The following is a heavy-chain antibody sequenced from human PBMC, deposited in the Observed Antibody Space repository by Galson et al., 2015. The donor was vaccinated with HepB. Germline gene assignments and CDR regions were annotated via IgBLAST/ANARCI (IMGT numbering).Heavy chain of an antibody. CDR1: GYTFTSYA. V-gene: IGHV1-3*01. J-gene: IGHJ4*02. Sequence: SVKVSCKASGYTFTSYAMHWVRQAPGQRLEWMGWIYAGSGNTKYSQKFQGRVTITGDTSVSTAYMELSSLRSEDTAVYYCASPLASAGARWGQGTLVTVSS. CDR3: ASPLASAGAR. CDR2: IYAGSGNT. D-gene: IGHD6-13*01.